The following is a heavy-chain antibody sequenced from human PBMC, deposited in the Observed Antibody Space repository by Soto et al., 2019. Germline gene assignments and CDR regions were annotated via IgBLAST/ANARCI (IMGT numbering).Heavy chain of an antibody. D-gene: IGHD5-18*01. CDR3: TKGYTSAGQDHS. CDR1: GFSFATAW. Sequence: EVQLVESGGTLIQPGGSLRLSCAASGFSFATAWMNWVRQAPGQGLEWVGRIKHRDDALTTDYAAPVKGRFIISRDDSQNTLYLQMNSLKTEDTAVYYCTKGYTSAGQDHSWGQGTLVTISS. CDR2: IKHRDDALTT. J-gene: IGHJ4*02. V-gene: IGHV3-15*02.